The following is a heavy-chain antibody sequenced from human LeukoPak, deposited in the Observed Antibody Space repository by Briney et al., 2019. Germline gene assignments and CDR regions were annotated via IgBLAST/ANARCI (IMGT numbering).Heavy chain of an antibody. CDR2: INPNSGGT. CDR3: ARGITMIVVVIGALDY. V-gene: IGHV1-2*02. J-gene: IGHJ4*02. CDR1: GYTLTGYD. D-gene: IGHD3-22*01. Sequence: ASVKVSCKASGYTLTGYDMHWVRQAPGQGLEWMGWINPNSGGTNYAQKFQGRVTMTRDTSISTAYMELSRLRSDDTAVYYCARGITMIVVVIGALDYWGQGTLVTVSS.